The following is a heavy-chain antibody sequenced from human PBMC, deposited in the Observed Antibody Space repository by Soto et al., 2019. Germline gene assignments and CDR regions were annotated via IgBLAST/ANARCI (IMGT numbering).Heavy chain of an antibody. Sequence: QVQLVQSGAEVKKPGASVKVSCKASGYTFTSYDINWVRQTPGQGLEWMGWISAYSGNTNYAQKFQGRVTMTTDTSTTTAYMELRSLRSDDTAVYYCARYYDTSGYRRPFAYWGQGTLVTVSS. CDR3: ARYYDTSGYRRPFAY. V-gene: IGHV1-18*01. J-gene: IGHJ4*02. CDR2: ISAYSGNT. D-gene: IGHD3-22*01. CDR1: GYTFTSYD.